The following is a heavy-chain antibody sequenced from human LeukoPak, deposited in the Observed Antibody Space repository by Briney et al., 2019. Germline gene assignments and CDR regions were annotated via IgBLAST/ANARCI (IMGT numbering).Heavy chain of an antibody. J-gene: IGHJ4*02. V-gene: IGHV3-21*06. D-gene: IGHD4-17*01. Sequence: GGSLRLSCAASGFTFSSYSMNWVRQAPGKGLEWVSSISPSSGYIYYADSVKGRFTISRDDAKNSLCPQMNSLRAEDTAVYYCAGGGVTTYGYEFWGQGAPVTVSS. CDR1: GFTFSSYS. CDR3: AGGGVTTYGYEF. CDR2: ISPSSGYI.